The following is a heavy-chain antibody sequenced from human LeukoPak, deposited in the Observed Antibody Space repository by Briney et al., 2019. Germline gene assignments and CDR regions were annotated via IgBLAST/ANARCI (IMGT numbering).Heavy chain of an antibody. J-gene: IGHJ4*02. CDR3: ARGAGSEYEYYYDSSGPIAWFDY. Sequence: PSQTLSLTCTVSGGSISSGDYYWSWIRQPPGKGLEWIGYIYYSGSTNYNPSLKSRVTISVDTSKNQFSLKLSSVTAADTAVYYCARGAGSEYEYYYDSSGPIAWFDYWGQGTLVTVSS. D-gene: IGHD3-22*01. CDR1: GGSISSGDYY. CDR2: IYYSGST. V-gene: IGHV4-30-4*01.